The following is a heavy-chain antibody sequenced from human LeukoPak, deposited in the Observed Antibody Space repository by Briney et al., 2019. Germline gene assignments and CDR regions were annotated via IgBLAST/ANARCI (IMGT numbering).Heavy chain of an antibody. Sequence: PSETLSLTCTGSGVYVTSYYWSWIRQPPGKGLEWIGYISYSGSTNYNPSLKSRVTISVDTSKNQFSLKLSSVTAADTAVYYCARHPDYGGNFDSWGQGTLVTVSS. CDR2: ISYSGST. D-gene: IGHD4-23*01. V-gene: IGHV4-59*08. CDR1: GVYVTSYY. CDR3: ARHPDYGGNFDS. J-gene: IGHJ4*02.